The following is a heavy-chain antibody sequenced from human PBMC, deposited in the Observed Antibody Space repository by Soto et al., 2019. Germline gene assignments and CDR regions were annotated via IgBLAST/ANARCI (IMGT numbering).Heavy chain of an antibody. D-gene: IGHD1-1*01. J-gene: IGHJ5*02. V-gene: IGHV4-30-2*01. CDR2: IYHCGST. CDR1: GGSISSGGYS. Sequence: QLQLQESGSGLVRPSQTLSLTCAVSGGSISSGGYSWNWIRQPPGKGLEWIGYIYHCGSTLYNPSLKSRVTISVDKSKNQFSLKLSSVTAADTAVYYCARDQLEGNWFDPWGQGILVTVSS. CDR3: ARDQLEGNWFDP.